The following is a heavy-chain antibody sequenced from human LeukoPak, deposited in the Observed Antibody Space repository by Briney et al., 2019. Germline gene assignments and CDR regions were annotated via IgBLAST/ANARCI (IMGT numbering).Heavy chain of an antibody. Sequence: SETLSLTCTVSGGSISSTTYYWGWIRQPPGKGLEWIGEINHSGSTNYNPSLKSRVTISVDTSKNQFSLKLSSVTAADTAVYYCARSSSWPFDYWGQGTLVTVSS. D-gene: IGHD6-13*01. CDR3: ARSSSWPFDY. J-gene: IGHJ4*02. V-gene: IGHV4-39*07. CDR2: INHSGST. CDR1: GGSISSTTYY.